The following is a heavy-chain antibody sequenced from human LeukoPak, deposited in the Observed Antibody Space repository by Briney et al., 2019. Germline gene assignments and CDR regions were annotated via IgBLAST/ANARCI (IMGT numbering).Heavy chain of an antibody. CDR1: GDAFSELS. J-gene: IGHJ4*02. CDR2: FVHEHGET. V-gene: IGHV1-24*01. Sequence: SVKLCCTHAGDAFSELSMHFVQTAPEKAFESLDRFVHEHGETIYAQKFQGRVNMTEDTSTDTAYMGVSSLRSEDTAVYYCATVEVFRQYQLPFDYWGQGTLVTVSS. D-gene: IGHD2-2*01. CDR3: ATVEVFRQYQLPFDY.